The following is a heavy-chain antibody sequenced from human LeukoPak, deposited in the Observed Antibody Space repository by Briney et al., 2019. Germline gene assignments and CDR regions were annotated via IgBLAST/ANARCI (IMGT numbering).Heavy chain of an antibody. Sequence: SDTLSLTCAVSGYSITSSSWWGWIRQPPGKGLEWIGYIYHSGTTYYNPSLQSRVTMSVDASKNQFSLKLSSVTAVDTAVYYCARKENVYYYFDYWGQGTLVTVSS. V-gene: IGHV4-28*01. CDR2: IYHSGTT. J-gene: IGHJ4*02. CDR3: ARKENVYYYFDY. CDR1: GYSITSSSW. D-gene: IGHD3-10*01.